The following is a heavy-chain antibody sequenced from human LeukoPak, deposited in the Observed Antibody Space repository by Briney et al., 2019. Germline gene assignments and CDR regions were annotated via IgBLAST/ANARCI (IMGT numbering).Heavy chain of an antibody. CDR1: GYSISSGYY. CDR3: AKHDPITMIVVVAGALGYFDY. CDR2: ICHSGSS. J-gene: IGHJ4*02. V-gene: IGHV4-38-2*01. Sequence: SETLSLTCAVSGYSISSGYYWGWIRQPPGKGLGWIGSICHSGSSYYNPSLKSRVTRSVDTSKNQFALKLSSVAAADTAVYYCAKHDPITMIVVVAGALGYFDYWGQGNLVTVSS. D-gene: IGHD3-22*01.